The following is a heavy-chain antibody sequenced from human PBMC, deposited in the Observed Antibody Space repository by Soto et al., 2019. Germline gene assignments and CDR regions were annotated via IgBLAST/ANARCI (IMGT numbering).Heavy chain of an antibody. CDR3: VCESDCYGRFDY. D-gene: IGHD2-21*02. CDR1: GFIFRRYW. J-gene: IGHJ4*02. Sequence: GGSLRLSCSASGFIFRRYWMAWVRQAPGKGLEWVATIKLDGREKNYLDSVQGRFTISRDDAENSMSLQMSSLRGEDTAVYFCVCESDCYGRFDYWGLGTPVTVSS. V-gene: IGHV3-7*01. CDR2: IKLDGREK.